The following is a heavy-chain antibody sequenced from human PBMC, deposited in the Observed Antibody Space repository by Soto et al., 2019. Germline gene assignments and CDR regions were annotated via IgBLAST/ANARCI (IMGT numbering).Heavy chain of an antibody. D-gene: IGHD2-2*01. CDR2: IIPIFGTA. CDR1: GGTFSSYA. V-gene: IGHV1-69*13. CDR3: ARVDPKYCSSTSCYGPRFDY. Sequence: ASVKVSCKASGGTFSSYAISWVRQAPGQGLEWMGGIIPIFGTANYAQKFQGRVTITADESTSTAYMELSSLRSEDTAVYYCARVDPKYCSSTSCYGPRFDYWGQGTLVTVSS. J-gene: IGHJ4*02.